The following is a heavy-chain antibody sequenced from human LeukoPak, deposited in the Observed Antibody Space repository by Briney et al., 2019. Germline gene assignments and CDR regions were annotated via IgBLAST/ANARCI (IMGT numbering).Heavy chain of an antibody. J-gene: IGHJ6*02. CDR2: ISSSSTYI. D-gene: IGHD3-22*01. Sequence: GGSLRLSCAASGFTFNSYSMNWVRQAPGKGLEWVSSISSSSTYIYYADSMKGRFTISRDNAKNSLYLQMNSLRVEDTAVYYCARDQYYDSSGYSNYYYGMGVWGQGTTVTVSS. CDR1: GFTFNSYS. V-gene: IGHV3-21*01. CDR3: ARDQYYDSSGYSNYYYGMGV.